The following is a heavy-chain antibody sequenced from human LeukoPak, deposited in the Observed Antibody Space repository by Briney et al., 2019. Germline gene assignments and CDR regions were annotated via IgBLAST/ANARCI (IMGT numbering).Heavy chain of an antibody. CDR1: GFTFSSYA. CDR3: ARSCRDTATVYYYYGMDV. CDR2: ISGSGGST. Sequence: GGPLRLSCAASGFTFSSYAMSWVRQAPGKGLEWVSAISGSGGSTYYADSVKGRFTISRDNSKNTLYLQMNSLRAEDTAVYYCARSCRDTATVYYYYGMDVWGQGTTVTVSS. V-gene: IGHV3-23*01. D-gene: IGHD5-18*01. J-gene: IGHJ6*02.